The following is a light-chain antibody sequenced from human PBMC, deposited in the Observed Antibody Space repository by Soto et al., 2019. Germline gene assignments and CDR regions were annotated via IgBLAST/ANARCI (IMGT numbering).Light chain of an antibody. Sequence: EIVFTQSPGTLSLSPGERATLSCRASQSISSIYLAWYQQKPGQAPRLLIYGASSRETGIPDRFSGSGSGTEFTLTISRLEPEDFAVDYCQQYGSSTITFGQGTRLEIK. J-gene: IGKJ5*01. CDR1: QSISSIY. V-gene: IGKV3-20*01. CDR3: QQYGSSTIT. CDR2: GAS.